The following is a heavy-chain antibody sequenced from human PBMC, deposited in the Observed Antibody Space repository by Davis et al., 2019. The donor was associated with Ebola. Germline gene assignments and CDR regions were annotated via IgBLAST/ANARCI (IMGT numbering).Heavy chain of an antibody. CDR3: ARADYGSGSYYSIRGGYYYYMDV. CDR1: GFTFDDYG. V-gene: IGHV3-20*04. J-gene: IGHJ6*03. CDR2: INWNGGST. D-gene: IGHD3-10*01. Sequence: GESLKISCAASGFTFDDYGMSRVRQAPGKGLEWVSGINWNGGSTGYADSVKGRFTISRDNAKNSLYLQMNSLRAEDTALYYCARADYGSGSYYSIRGGYYYYMDVWGKGTTVTVSS.